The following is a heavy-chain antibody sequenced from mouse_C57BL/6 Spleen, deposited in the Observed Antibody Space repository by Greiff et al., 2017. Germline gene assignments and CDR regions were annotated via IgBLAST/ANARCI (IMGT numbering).Heavy chain of an antibody. CDR1: GFTFSDYG. D-gene: IGHD2-2*01. CDR3: ARYGYDYFDY. J-gene: IGHJ2*01. V-gene: IGHV5-17*01. CDR2: ISSGSSTI. Sequence: EVKLVESGGGLVKPGGSLKLSCAASGFTFSDYGMHWVRQAPEKGLEWVAYISSGSSTIYYADTVKGRFTISRDNAKNTLFLQMTSLRSEDTAMYYCARYGYDYFDYWGQGTTLTVSS.